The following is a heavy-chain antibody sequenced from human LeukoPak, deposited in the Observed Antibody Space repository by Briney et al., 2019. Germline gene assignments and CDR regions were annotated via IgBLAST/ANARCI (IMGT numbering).Heavy chain of an antibody. Sequence: SQTLSLTCAISGDSVSSNSAAWNWIRQSPSGGLEWLGRTYYRSKWDNDYAVSVKGRITINPDTSKNQFSLQLNSVTPEDTAVYYCARAGIAVAGRVGFDYWGQGTLVTVSS. V-gene: IGHV6-1*01. CDR2: TYYRSKWDN. J-gene: IGHJ4*02. CDR1: GDSVSSNSAA. CDR3: ARAGIAVAGRVGFDY. D-gene: IGHD6-19*01.